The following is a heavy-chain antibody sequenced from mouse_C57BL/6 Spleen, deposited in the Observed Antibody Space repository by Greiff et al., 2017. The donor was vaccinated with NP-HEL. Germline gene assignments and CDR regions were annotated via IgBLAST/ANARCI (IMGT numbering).Heavy chain of an antibody. CDR2: IDPSDSYT. D-gene: IGHD2-2*01. Sequence: QVQLQQPGAELVKPGASVKLSCKASGYTFTSYWMQWVKQRPGQGLEWIGEIDPSDSYTNSNQKFKGKATLTVDTSSSTAYMQLSSLTSEDAAVYYCAVIYYGYDGFAYWGQGTLVTVSA. CDR3: AVIYYGYDGFAY. CDR1: GYTFTSYW. J-gene: IGHJ3*01. V-gene: IGHV1-50*01.